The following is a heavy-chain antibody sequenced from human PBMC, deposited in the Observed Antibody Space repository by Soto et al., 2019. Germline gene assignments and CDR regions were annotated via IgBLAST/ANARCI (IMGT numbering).Heavy chain of an antibody. J-gene: IGHJ5*02. V-gene: IGHV1-3*01. D-gene: IGHD6-19*01. CDR1: GYTFTSYA. Sequence: ASVKVSCKASGYTFTSYAMHWVRQAPGQRLEWMGWINAGNGNTKYSQKFQGRVTITEDTSADTAYMELSSLRSEDTAVYYCATGYSSGWYPSNWFDPWGQGTLVTVSS. CDR2: INAGNGNT. CDR3: ATGYSSGWYPSNWFDP.